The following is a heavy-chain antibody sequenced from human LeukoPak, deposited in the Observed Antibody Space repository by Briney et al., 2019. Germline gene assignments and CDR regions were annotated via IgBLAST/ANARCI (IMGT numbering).Heavy chain of an antibody. Sequence: GGSLRLSCAASGFTFSSYAMSWVRQAPGKGLEWVSAISGSGGSTYYADSVKGRFTISRDNSKNTLYLQMNSLRAEDTAVYYCTTGESGSYGPPLGFDYWGQGTLVTVSS. CDR1: GFTFSSYA. CDR3: TTGESGSYGPPLGFDY. V-gene: IGHV3-23*01. J-gene: IGHJ4*02. D-gene: IGHD1-26*01. CDR2: ISGSGGST.